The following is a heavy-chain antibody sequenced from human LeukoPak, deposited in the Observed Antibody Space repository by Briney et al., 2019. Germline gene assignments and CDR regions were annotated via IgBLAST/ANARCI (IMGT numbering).Heavy chain of an antibody. CDR2: ISGSGGST. CDR3: ARDPGIHVV. D-gene: IGHD6-13*01. J-gene: IGHJ4*02. V-gene: IGHV3-23*01. Sequence: GGSLRLSCAASGFTFSSYAMSWVRQAPGKGLEWVSAISGSGGSTYYADSVKGRFTISRDNAKNSLYLQMNSLRAEDTAVYYCARDPGIHVVWGQGTLVTVSS. CDR1: GFTFSSYA.